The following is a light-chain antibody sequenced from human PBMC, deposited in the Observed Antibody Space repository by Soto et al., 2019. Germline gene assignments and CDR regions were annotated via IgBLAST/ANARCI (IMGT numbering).Light chain of an antibody. Sequence: EIVLTQSPDTVSLSPGESATLSCRASQSISRSDLAWYQHRPGQSPRLLIYATSSRATGIPDRFTGGGAGTGFTLTISRLEPEDSAVYYCQQYGSSPTFGGGTKVDIK. J-gene: IGKJ4*01. CDR2: ATS. CDR1: QSISRSD. V-gene: IGKV3-20*01. CDR3: QQYGSSPT.